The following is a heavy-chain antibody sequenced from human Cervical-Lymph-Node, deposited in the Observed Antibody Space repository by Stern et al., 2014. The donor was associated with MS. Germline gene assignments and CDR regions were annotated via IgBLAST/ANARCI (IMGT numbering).Heavy chain of an antibody. CDR3: ASPLWFGEYDYYYYGMDV. V-gene: IGHV3-33*01. CDR2: IWYDGSNK. J-gene: IGHJ6*02. D-gene: IGHD3-10*01. Sequence: VQLVESGGGVVQPGRSLRLSCAASGFTFSSYGMHWVRQAPGKGLEWVAVIWYDGSNKYYADSVKGRFTISRDNSKNTLYLQMNSLRAEDTAVYYCASPLWFGEYDYYYYGMDVWGQGTTVTVSS. CDR1: GFTFSSYG.